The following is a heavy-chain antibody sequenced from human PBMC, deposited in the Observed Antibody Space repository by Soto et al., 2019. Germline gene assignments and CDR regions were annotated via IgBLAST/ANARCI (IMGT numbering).Heavy chain of an antibody. Sequence: GVSVKVSCKASGYTFTGYYMHWVRQAPGRGLEWMGWINPNSGGTNYAQKFQGRVTMTRDTSISTAYMELSRLRSDDTAVYYCARSNYYDSSGYSLYYYYGMDVWGQGTTVTVSS. V-gene: IGHV1-2*02. J-gene: IGHJ6*02. CDR3: ARSNYYDSSGYSLYYYYGMDV. D-gene: IGHD3-22*01. CDR2: INPNSGGT. CDR1: GYTFTGYY.